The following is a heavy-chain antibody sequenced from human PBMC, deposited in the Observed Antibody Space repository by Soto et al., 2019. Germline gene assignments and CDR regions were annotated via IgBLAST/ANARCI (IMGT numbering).Heavy chain of an antibody. Sequence: PSETLSLTCTVSGGSISSGGSYWSWIRQHPGKGLEWIGYIYYSGSTFYNPSLRSRVTISADTSKNQFSLKVSSVTAADTAVYYCARERDGSGSFDYWGQGTLVTVSS. CDR3: ARERDGSGSFDY. J-gene: IGHJ4*02. V-gene: IGHV4-31*03. CDR1: GGSISSGGSY. CDR2: IYYSGST. D-gene: IGHD3-10*01.